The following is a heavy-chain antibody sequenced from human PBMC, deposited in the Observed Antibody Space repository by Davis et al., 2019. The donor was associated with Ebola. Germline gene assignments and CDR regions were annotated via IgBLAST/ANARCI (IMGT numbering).Heavy chain of an antibody. CDR3: ARDGLVWFGELLLRRDYYGMDV. Sequence: GESLKISCTDSVITFSSYAMTWVRQAPGKGLEWVSAISGSGGSTYYADSVKGRFTISRDNSKKTLYLQMNSLRDEDTAVYYCARDGLVWFGELLLRRDYYGMDVWGQGTTVTVSS. J-gene: IGHJ6*02. V-gene: IGHV3-23*01. D-gene: IGHD3-10*01. CDR1: VITFSSYA. CDR2: ISGSGGST.